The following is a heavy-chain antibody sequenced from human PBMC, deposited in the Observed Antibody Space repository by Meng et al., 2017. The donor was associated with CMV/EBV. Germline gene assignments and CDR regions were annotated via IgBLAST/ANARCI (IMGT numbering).Heavy chain of an antibody. Sequence: GVLKISCAASGFTFSSYSMNWVRQAPGKGLEWVSSISSSSSYIYYADSVKGRFTISRDNAKNSLYLQMNSLRAEDTAVYYCARASSGSYYLNWFDPWGQGTLVTVSS. D-gene: IGHD1-26*01. CDR3: ARASSGSYYLNWFDP. J-gene: IGHJ5*02. V-gene: IGHV3-21*01. CDR2: ISSSSSYI. CDR1: GFTFSSYS.